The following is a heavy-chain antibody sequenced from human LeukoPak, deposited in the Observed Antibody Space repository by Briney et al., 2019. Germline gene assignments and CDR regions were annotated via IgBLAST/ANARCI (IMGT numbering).Heavy chain of an antibody. CDR3: ARGFEATPNSFDP. V-gene: IGHV3-74*01. D-gene: IGHD2-15*01. CDR1: GFTFSTYW. J-gene: IGHJ5*02. Sequence: GGSLRLSCAASGFTFSTYWMHWVRQAPGKGLVWVSRINTDGSRTDSVEGRFTISRDNAKNTLYLQMNSLRAEDTAVYYCARGFEATPNSFDPWGQGTLVTVSS. CDR2: INTDGSRT.